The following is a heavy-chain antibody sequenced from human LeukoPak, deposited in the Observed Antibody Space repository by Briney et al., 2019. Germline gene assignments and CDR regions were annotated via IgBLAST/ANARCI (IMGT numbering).Heavy chain of an antibody. V-gene: IGHV4-59*01. CDR3: ARDDGTGFLGY. J-gene: IGHJ4*02. D-gene: IGHD3-10*01. Sequence: SETLTLTCTVSGGSISSYYWSWIRQPPGKGLEWIGYIYYSGRTNYSPSLKSRVTISVDTSKNQFSLKLSSVTAADTAVYYCARDDGTGFLGYWGQGTLVTVSS. CDR2: IYYSGRT. CDR1: GGSISSYY.